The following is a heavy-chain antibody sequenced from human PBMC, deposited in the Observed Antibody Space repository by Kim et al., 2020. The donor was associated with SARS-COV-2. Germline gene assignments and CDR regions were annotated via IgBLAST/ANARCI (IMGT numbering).Heavy chain of an antibody. V-gene: IGHV4-39*07. CDR1: GGSISSSSYY. CDR2: IYYSGST. CDR3: ARDGPMGKDSSGWRPFPNDYYYGMDV. J-gene: IGHJ6*02. Sequence: SETLSLTCTVSGGSISSSSYYWGWIRQPPGKGLEWIGSIYYSGSTYYNPSLKSRVTISVDTSKNQFSLKLSSVTAADTAVYYCARDGPMGKDSSGWRPFPNDYYYGMDVWGQGTTVTVSS. D-gene: IGHD6-19*01.